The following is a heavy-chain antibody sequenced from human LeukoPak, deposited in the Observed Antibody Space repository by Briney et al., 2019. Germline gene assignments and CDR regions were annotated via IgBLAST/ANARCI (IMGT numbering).Heavy chain of an antibody. Sequence: ASVKVSCKASGYTFTGYYMHWVRQAPGQGLEWMGWINPNSGGTNYAQKFQGRVTMTRDTSISTAYMELSRLRSDDTAVYYCARGYDILTGPYYMDVWGKGTTVTISS. CDR2: INPNSGGT. V-gene: IGHV1-2*02. CDR3: ARGYDILTGPYYMDV. J-gene: IGHJ6*03. D-gene: IGHD3-9*01. CDR1: GYTFTGYY.